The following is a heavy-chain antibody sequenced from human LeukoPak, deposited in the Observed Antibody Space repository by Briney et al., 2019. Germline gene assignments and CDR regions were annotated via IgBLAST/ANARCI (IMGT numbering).Heavy chain of an antibody. D-gene: IGHD3-3*01. J-gene: IGHJ5*02. CDR1: GFTFTSHV. CDR2: IDGSGHTT. V-gene: IGHV3-23*01. CDR3: ARESIRSGSLKWFDP. Sequence: PGGSLRLSCEASGFTFTSHVMSWVRQTPGKELEWVSAIDGSGHTTYYADSVRGRFIISRDNSKEMLYLQMNSLRAEDTATYYCARESIRSGSLKWFDPWGQGTLVTVSS.